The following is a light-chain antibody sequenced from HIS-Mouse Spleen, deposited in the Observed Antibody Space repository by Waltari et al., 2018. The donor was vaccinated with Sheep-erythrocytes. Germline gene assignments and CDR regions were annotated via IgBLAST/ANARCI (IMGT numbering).Light chain of an antibody. CDR1: SRDVGSYTL. V-gene: IGLV2-23*01. CDR3: CSYAGSSTPWV. Sequence: QSALTQPASVSGSPGQSITIPCTGTSRDVGSYTLVSWYQQPPGQAPKLTIYEGSKRPSGVSNRFSGSKSGNTASLTISGLQAEDEADYYCCSYAGSSTPWVFGGGTKLTVL. J-gene: IGLJ3*02. CDR2: EGS.